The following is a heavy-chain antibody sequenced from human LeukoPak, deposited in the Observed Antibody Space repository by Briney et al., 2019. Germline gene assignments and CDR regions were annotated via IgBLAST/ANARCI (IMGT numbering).Heavy chain of an antibody. D-gene: IGHD6-13*01. J-gene: IGHJ4*02. CDR3: ASPGIVAAGTDRGFDY. V-gene: IGHV5-51*01. Sequence: GESLKISCKGSGYSFTSYWIGWVRQMPGKGLEWMGIIYPGDSDTRYSPSFQGQVTISADKSICTAYLQWSSLKASDTAMYYCASPGIVAAGTDRGFDYWGQGTLVTVSS. CDR1: GYSFTSYW. CDR2: IYPGDSDT.